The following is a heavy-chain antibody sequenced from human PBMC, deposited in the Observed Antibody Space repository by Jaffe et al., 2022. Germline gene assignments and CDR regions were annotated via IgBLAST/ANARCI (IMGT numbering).Heavy chain of an antibody. CDR2: INQHGSDK. CDR1: AFTFNNYW. J-gene: IGHJ4*02. D-gene: IGHD4-17*01. Sequence: EVQLVESGGGLVQPGGSLRLSCAASAFTFNNYWMTWVRQAPGKGLEWVANINQHGSDKYYVDSVKGRFTISRDNTKNSLYLQMNTLRAEDTAVYYCARSVTTGCDYFDFWGQGTLVTVSS. CDR3: ARSVTTGCDYFDF. V-gene: IGHV3-7*05.